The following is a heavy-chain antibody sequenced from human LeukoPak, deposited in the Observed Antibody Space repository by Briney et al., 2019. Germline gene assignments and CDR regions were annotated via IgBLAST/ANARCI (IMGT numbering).Heavy chain of an antibody. J-gene: IGHJ4*02. CDR1: GFTFSSYA. D-gene: IGHD3-3*01. V-gene: IGHV3-64*01. CDR3: ARVSIFGYFEY. CDR2: ISSNGGST. Sequence: GSLRLSCAASGFTFSSYAMHWVRQAPGKGLEYVSAISSNGGSTYYANSVKGRFTISRDNSKNTLYLQMGSLRAEDMAVYYCARVSIFGYFEYWGQGTLVTVSS.